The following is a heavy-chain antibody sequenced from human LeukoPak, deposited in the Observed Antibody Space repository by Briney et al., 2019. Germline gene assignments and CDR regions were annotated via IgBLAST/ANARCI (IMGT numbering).Heavy chain of an antibody. V-gene: IGHV4-59*08. CDR2: IYYIWST. CDR1: GGSISSYY. J-gene: IGHJ5*02. Sequence: SETLSLTCTVSGGSISSYYWSWIRQPPGKGLEWIGYIYYIWSTNYTPSLKSRATISVDTSKNQFSLKLSSVTAADTAVYYCARYFGGYYGSGSYLGYNWFDPWGQGTLVTVSS. D-gene: IGHD3-10*01. CDR3: ARYFGGYYGSGSYLGYNWFDP.